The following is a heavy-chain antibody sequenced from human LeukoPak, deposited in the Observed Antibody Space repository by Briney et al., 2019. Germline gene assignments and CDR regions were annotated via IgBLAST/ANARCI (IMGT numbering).Heavy chain of an antibody. J-gene: IGHJ5*02. V-gene: IGHV3-73*01. CDR2: VRNKANNYVT. Sequence: GGSLRLSCAASGFTFSDCDIHWVRQPSGKGLVWVGRVRNKANNYVTEYAASVKGRFTLSRDESKSTAYLQMNSLETDDTAVYYCTREAGLYNWLDPWGQGTLVTVSS. D-gene: IGHD3-10*01. CDR1: GFTFSDCD. CDR3: TREAGLYNWLDP.